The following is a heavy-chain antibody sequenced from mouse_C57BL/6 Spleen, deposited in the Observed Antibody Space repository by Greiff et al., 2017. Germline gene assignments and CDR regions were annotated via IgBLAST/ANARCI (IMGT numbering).Heavy chain of an antibody. D-gene: IGHD1-3*01. CDR2: IDPETGGT. Sequence: VQLQQSGAELVRPGASVTLSCKASGYTFTDYEMHWVKQTPVHGLEWIGAIDPETGGTAYNQKFKGKAILTADKSSSTAYMELRSLTSEDSAVYYCTRSRTSYYAMDYWGQGTSVTVSS. CDR3: TRSRTSYYAMDY. CDR1: GYTFTDYE. J-gene: IGHJ4*01. V-gene: IGHV1-15*01.